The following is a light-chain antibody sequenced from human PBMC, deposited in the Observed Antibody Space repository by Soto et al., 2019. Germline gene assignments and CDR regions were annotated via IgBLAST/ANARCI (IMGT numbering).Light chain of an antibody. CDR3: CSYAGRDTLYV. CDR1: STDFGGYNY. Sequence: QSVLTQPRSVSESPGQSVTITCTGTSTDFGGYNYVSWYQQHPGKVPKLMLYDVSKRPSGVPDRFSGSKSGNTASLTISGLQAEDEADYYCCSYAGRDTLYVFGSGTKVTVL. V-gene: IGLV2-11*01. CDR2: DVS. J-gene: IGLJ1*01.